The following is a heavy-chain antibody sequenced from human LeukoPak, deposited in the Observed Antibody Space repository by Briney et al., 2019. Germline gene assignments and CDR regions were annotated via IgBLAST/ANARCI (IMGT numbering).Heavy chain of an antibody. CDR2: ISYDGTNK. CDR1: GCTFSTDA. J-gene: IGHJ3*02. CDR3: ARQIITWYAFDI. D-gene: IGHD3-10*01. Sequence: PGGSLRLSCAASGCTFSTDAMHWVRQAPGKGLEWVAFISYDGTNKYCADSVKGRFTISSDNSKNTLYLQMSSLIAEDTALHYSARQIITWYAFDIWGQGTMVTVSS. V-gene: IGHV3-30-3*01.